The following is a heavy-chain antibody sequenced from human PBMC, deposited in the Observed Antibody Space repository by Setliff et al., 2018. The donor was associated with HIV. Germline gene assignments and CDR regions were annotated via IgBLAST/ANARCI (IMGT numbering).Heavy chain of an antibody. CDR2: ITSDGSNE. CDR1: GFIFSNYA. V-gene: IGHV3-30*04. Sequence: RLSCAASGFIFSNYAMQWVRQAPGKGLEWVAAITSDGSNEYYADSVKGRFTISRDNSKNTLYVQMNSLRVEDTAVYYCARDQLAMVRRNGMDVWGQGTTVTVSS. D-gene: IGHD3-10*01. J-gene: IGHJ6*02. CDR3: ARDQLAMVRRNGMDV.